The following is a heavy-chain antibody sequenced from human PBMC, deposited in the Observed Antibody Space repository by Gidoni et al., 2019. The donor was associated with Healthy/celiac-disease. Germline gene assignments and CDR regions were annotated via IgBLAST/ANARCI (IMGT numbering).Heavy chain of an antibody. V-gene: IGHV4-59*08. CDR1: GGSISSYY. J-gene: IGHJ4*02. CDR2: IYYSGST. Sequence: QVQLQESGPGLVKPSETLSLTCTVSGGSISSYYWSWIRQPPGKGLEWIGYIYYSGSTNYNPSRKSRVTISVDTSKNQFSLKLSSVTAADTAVYYCARQRYDILTGLCYFDYWGQGTLVTVSS. D-gene: IGHD3-9*01. CDR3: ARQRYDILTGLCYFDY.